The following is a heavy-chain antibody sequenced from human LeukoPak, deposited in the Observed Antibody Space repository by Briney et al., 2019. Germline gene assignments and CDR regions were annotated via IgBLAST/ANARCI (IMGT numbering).Heavy chain of an antibody. D-gene: IGHD6-6*01. CDR3: ARQGYSSSPRDY. CDR1: GGSISSGSYY. V-gene: IGHV4-39*01. Sequence: SETLSLTCTVSGGSISSGSYYWGWIRQPPGKGLEWIGSIYYSGSTYYNPSLKSRVTISVDTSKNQFSLKLSSVTAADTAVYYCARQGYSSSPRDYWGQGTLVTVSS. J-gene: IGHJ4*02. CDR2: IYYSGST.